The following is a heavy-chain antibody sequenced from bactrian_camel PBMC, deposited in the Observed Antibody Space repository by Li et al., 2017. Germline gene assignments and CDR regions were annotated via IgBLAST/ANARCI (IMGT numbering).Heavy chain of an antibody. J-gene: IGHJ6*01. CDR3: ATRGGSNYRDYGQFAY. V-gene: IGHV3-2*01. Sequence: HVQLVESGGGSVQPGGSLRLSCAASGFTFSTYYMSWVRQAPGKEREGVAKIGSDGSTTYAASVKGRFTVSRDHAKNTLYLQMDSLKPEDTAVYYCATRGGSNYRDYGQFAYWGQGTQVTVS. CDR1: GFTFSTYY. CDR2: IGSDGST. D-gene: IGHD4*01.